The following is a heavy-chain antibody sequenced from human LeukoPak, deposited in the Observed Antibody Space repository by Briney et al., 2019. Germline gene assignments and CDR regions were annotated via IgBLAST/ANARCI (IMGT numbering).Heavy chain of an antibody. J-gene: IGHJ2*01. Sequence: SETLSLTCTVSGGSLSSSSYYWGWLRQPPGTGLEWIGYIYYSGRTYYNPSLKSRVTISVDTSKNQFSLKLSSVTATDTAVYYCARGVSMIVVVIHDWYFDLWGRGTLVTVSS. CDR2: IYYSGRT. CDR3: ARGVSMIVVVIHDWYFDL. D-gene: IGHD3-22*01. CDR1: GGSLSSSSYY. V-gene: IGHV4-39*01.